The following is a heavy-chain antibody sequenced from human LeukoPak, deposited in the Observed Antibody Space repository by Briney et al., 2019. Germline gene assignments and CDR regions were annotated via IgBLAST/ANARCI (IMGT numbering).Heavy chain of an antibody. D-gene: IGHD3-10*01. CDR3: ASRYYYGSGSCTHYYGMDV. CDR2: MNPNSGNT. Sequence: ASVKVSCKASGYTFTSYDINWVRQATGQGLEWMGWMNPNSGNTGYAQKFQGRVTMTRNISISTAYMELSSLRSEDTAVYYCASRYYYGSGSCTHYYGMDVWGQGTTVTVSS. J-gene: IGHJ6*02. CDR1: GYTFTSYD. V-gene: IGHV1-8*01.